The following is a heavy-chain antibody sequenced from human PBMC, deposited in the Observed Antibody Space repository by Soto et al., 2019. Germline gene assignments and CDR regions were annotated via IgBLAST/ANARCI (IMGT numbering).Heavy chain of an antibody. CDR1: GDSISSSGYY. CDR2: IYYSGSS. J-gene: IGHJ4*02. V-gene: IGHV4-31*03. CDR3: ARVISSRDEYFDY. Sequence: SETLSLTCSVSGDSISSSGYYWSWIRQRPGKGLEWIGNIYYSGSSYNNPSLKSRVTISVNTSKNQFSLNLRSVTAADTAVYYCARVISSRDEYFDYWGQGTVVTVSS. D-gene: IGHD2-2*01.